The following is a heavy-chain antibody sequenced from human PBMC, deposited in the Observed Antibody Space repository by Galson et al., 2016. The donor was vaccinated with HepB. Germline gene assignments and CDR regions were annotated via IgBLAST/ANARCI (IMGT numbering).Heavy chain of an antibody. Sequence: SVKVSCKASGGSFRDLAINWVRQAPGQGLEWMGGIVPIFDAPNYARKFQGRVTITADTSTSTAYMELDSLTSEDTAVYFCATDVLGLFDYWGQGTLVTVPS. J-gene: IGHJ4*02. CDR2: IVPIFDAP. V-gene: IGHV1-69*06. D-gene: IGHD3-16*01. CDR3: ATDVLGLFDY. CDR1: GGSFRDLA.